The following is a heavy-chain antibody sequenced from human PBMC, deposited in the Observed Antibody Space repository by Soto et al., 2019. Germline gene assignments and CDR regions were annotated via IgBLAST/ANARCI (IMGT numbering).Heavy chain of an antibody. Sequence: QVQLVQSGAEVKKPGASVKDSCKASGYTFTGYYMHWVRQAPGQGLEWMGWINPNSGGTNYAQKFQGWVTMTRDTSISTAYMELSRLRSDDTAVYYCARRKRSGYDSPGYYYGMDVWGQGTTVTVSS. CDR3: ARRKRSGYDSPGYYYGMDV. CDR2: INPNSGGT. CDR1: GYTFTGYY. V-gene: IGHV1-2*04. D-gene: IGHD5-12*01. J-gene: IGHJ6*02.